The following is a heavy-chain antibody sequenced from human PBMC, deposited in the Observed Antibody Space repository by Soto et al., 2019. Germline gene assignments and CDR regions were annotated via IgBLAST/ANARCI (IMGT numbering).Heavy chain of an antibody. D-gene: IGHD1-26*01. CDR3: ANTGNRGSETYYYYGMDV. V-gene: IGHV1-46*01. Sequence: ASVKVSCKASGYTFTSYYMHWVRQAPGQGLEWMGIINPSGGSTSYAQKFQGRVTMTEDTSTDTAYMELSSLRSEDTAVYYCANTGNRGSETYYYYGMDVWGQGTTVTVSS. CDR2: INPSGGST. J-gene: IGHJ6*02. CDR1: GYTFTSYY.